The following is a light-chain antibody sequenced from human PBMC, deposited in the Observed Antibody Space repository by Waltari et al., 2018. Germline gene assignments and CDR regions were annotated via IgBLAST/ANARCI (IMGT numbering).Light chain of an antibody. Sequence: DIQMTQSPSALSASVGDRVTITCRASQSISTWLAWFQQKPGKAPKLLIYKASTLENGGPSRFSGSGSGTEFTLTISSLQPDDFATYYCQQYNSFSYTFGQGTKLDIK. V-gene: IGKV1-5*03. CDR3: QQYNSFSYT. CDR2: KAS. J-gene: IGKJ2*01. CDR1: QSISTW.